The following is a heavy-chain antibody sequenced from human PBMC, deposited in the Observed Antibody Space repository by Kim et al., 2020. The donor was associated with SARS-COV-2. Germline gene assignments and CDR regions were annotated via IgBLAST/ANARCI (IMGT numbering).Heavy chain of an antibody. J-gene: IGHJ4*02. V-gene: IGHV1-18*01. D-gene: IGHD1-26*01. CDR3: AREWELSY. CDR1: GYTFTSYG. CDR2: INIYKGNT. Sequence: ASVKVSCKASGYTFTSYGISWVRQVPGQGLEWMGWINIYKGNTKYAQKLQGRVTMTTDTSTSTAYMELRSLRSDDTAVYYCAREWELSYWGQGTLVTVSS.